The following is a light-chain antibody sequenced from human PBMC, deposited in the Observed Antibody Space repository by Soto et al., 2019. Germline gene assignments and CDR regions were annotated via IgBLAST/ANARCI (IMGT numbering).Light chain of an antibody. CDR1: SSDVGGYNF. CDR3: SSYTRNTTWV. J-gene: IGLJ3*02. Sequence: QSALTHPASVSGSPGQSITISCTGTSSDVGGYNFVSWYQHHPGKAPKLMIYDVSNRPSGASNRFSGSKSGNTASLTISGLQAEDEADYYCSSYTRNTTWVFGGGTKLTVL. V-gene: IGLV2-14*03. CDR2: DVS.